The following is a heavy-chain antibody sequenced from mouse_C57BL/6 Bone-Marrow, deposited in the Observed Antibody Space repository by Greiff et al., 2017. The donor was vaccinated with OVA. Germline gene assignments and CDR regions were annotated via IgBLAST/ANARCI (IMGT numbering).Heavy chain of an antibody. CDR3: AKHLRSYYYAMDY. CDR2: IWSGGST. V-gene: IGHV2-4*01. J-gene: IGHJ4*01. Sequence: VQLQQSGPGLVQPSQSLSITCTVSGFSLTSYGVHWVRQPPGKGLEWLGVIWSGGSTDYNAAFISRLSISKDNSKSQVFFKMNSLQADNTAIYYCAKHLRSYYYAMDYWGQGTSVTVSS. CDR1: GFSLTSYG.